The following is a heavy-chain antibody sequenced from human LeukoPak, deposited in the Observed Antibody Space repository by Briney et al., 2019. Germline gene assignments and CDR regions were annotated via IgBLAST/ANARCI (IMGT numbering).Heavy chain of an antibody. CDR2: IYHIGST. V-gene: IGHV4-38-2*01. CDR3: ARAGWIITSGIDY. D-gene: IGHD1-20*01. Sequence: SETLSLTCGVSGYSISRGCYWAWIRQPPGKGLEWIGTIYHIGSTYYNPSLESRVTISVDTSKNEFSLNLNSVTAADTAVYYCARAGWIITSGIDYWGQGALVTVSS. J-gene: IGHJ4*02. CDR1: GYSISRGCY.